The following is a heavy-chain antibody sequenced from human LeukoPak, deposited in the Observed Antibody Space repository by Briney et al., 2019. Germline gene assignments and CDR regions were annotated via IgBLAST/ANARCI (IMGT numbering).Heavy chain of an antibody. CDR3: ARDGPSTTGTTWLFDY. CDR2: IYSGGST. D-gene: IGHD1-1*01. V-gene: IGHV3-66*01. J-gene: IGHJ4*02. Sequence: GGSLRLSCAASGFTVSSNYMSWVRQAPGKGLEWVSVIYSGGSTYYADSVKGRFTISRDNSKNTLYLQMNSLRAEDTAVYYCARDGPSTTGTTWLFDYWGQGTLVTVSS. CDR1: GFTVSSNY.